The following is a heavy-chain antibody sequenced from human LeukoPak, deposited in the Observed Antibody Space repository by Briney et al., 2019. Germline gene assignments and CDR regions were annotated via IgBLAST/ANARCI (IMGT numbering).Heavy chain of an antibody. J-gene: IGHJ4*02. CDR1: GFTFTSSA. CDR2: IVVGSGNT. V-gene: IGHV1-58*02. CDR3: ARDRTHYYESSGYYSRWEY. Sequence: ASVKVSCKASGFTFTSSAMQWVRQARGQRLEWIGWIVVGSGNTNYAQKFQERVTITRDMSTSTAYMELSSLRSEDTAIYYCARDRTHYYESSGYYSRWEYWGQGTLVTVSS. D-gene: IGHD3-22*01.